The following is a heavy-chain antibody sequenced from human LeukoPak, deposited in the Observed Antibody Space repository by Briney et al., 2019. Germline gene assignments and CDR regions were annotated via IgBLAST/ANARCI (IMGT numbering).Heavy chain of an antibody. D-gene: IGHD3-22*01. CDR3: ARVYYDSSGDFDY. CDR1: GFTFSSYW. CDR2: IKQDGSEK. J-gene: IGHJ4*02. V-gene: IGHV3-7*01. Sequence: GSLRLSCAASGFTFSSYWMSWVRQAPGKGLEWVANIKQDGSEKYYVDSVKGRFTISRDNAKNSLYLQMNSLRAEDTAVYYCARVYYDSSGDFDYWGQGTLVTVSS.